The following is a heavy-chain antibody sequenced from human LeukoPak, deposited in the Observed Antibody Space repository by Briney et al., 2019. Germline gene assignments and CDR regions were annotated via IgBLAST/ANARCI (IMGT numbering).Heavy chain of an antibody. CDR1: GGSISSSSYY. D-gene: IGHD7-27*01. V-gene: IGHV4-39*07. CDR3: ARDNRGYNWFDP. Sequence: SETLSLTCTVSGGSISSSSYYWGWIRQPPGKGLEWIGSIYYSGSTYYNPSLKSRVTMSVDTSKNQFSLKLSFVTAADTAVYYCARDNRGYNWFDPWGQGTLVTVSS. CDR2: IYYSGST. J-gene: IGHJ5*02.